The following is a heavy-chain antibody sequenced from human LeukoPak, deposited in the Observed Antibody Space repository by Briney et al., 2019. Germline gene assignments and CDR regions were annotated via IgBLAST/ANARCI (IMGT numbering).Heavy chain of an antibody. J-gene: IGHJ4*02. CDR2: ISIGGDTT. D-gene: IGHD3-10*01. CDR1: GFTFSSHG. CDR3: AKDSPALLWFGELFLS. V-gene: IGHV3-23*01. Sequence: GGSLRLSCAASGFTFSSHGMCWVRQAPGRGLEWVSSISIGGDTTYSDSVKGRFTISRDNSKNTLYLQLDSLRAEDTAVYYCAKDSPALLWFGELFLSWGQGTLVTVPS.